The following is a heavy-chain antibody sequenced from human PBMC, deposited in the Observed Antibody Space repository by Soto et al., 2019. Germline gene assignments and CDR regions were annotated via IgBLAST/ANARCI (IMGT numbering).Heavy chain of an antibody. CDR3: ARGFIPENY. J-gene: IGHJ4*02. CDR1: GYTFSDYG. CDR2: INTFKRNT. V-gene: IGHV1-18*01. Sequence: QVHLVQSEGEVKKPGASVKVSCKTSGYTFSDYGVSWVRQAPGQGLAWMGWINTFKRNTKYGQNFKGRVLSSLDTSTRTVFLELTSLKFDDAAVYFCARGFIPENYWGQGTRVIVSS.